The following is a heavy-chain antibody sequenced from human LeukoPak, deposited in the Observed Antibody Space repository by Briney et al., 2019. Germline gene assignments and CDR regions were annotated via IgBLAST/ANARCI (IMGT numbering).Heavy chain of an antibody. CDR1: GGSISSYY. V-gene: IGHV4-4*07. Sequence: PSETLSLTCTVSGGSISSYYWSWIRQPAGKGLEGIGRIYTSGSTNYNPSLKSRVTMSVDTSKNQFSLKLSSVTAADTAVYYCARENYYGSGSYPTDYWGQGTLVTVSS. CDR3: ARENYYGSGSYPTDY. CDR2: IYTSGST. D-gene: IGHD3-10*01. J-gene: IGHJ4*02.